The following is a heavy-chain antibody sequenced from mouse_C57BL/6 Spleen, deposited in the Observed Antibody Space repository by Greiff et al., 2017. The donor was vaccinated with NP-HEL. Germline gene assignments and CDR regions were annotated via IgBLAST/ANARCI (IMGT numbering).Heavy chain of an antibody. CDR2: IHPNSGST. D-gene: IGHD1-1*01. CDR3: AKGRVEGLLFDY. J-gene: IGHJ2*01. V-gene: IGHV1-64*01. Sequence: QVQLQQPGAELVKPGASVKLSCKASGYTFTSYWMHWVKQRPGQGLEWIGMIHPNSGSTNYNEKFKSKATLTVDKSSSTAYMQLSSLTSEDSAVYYCAKGRVEGLLFDYWGQGTTLTVSS. CDR1: GYTFTSYW.